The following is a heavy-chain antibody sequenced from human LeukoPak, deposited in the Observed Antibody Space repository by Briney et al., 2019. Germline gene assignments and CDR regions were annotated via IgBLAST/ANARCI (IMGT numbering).Heavy chain of an antibody. D-gene: IGHD4-17*01. CDR3: ATTFTVTLNWFDP. V-gene: IGHV1-8*01. CDR1: GYTFTSYD. J-gene: IGHJ5*02. CDR2: MNPNSGNT. Sequence: ASVKVSCKASGYTFTSYDINWVRQATGQGLEWMGWMNPNSGNTGYAQKFQGRVTMTRDTSISTAYLDLSSLRSEDTAVYYCATTFTVTLNWFDPWGQGTLVTVSS.